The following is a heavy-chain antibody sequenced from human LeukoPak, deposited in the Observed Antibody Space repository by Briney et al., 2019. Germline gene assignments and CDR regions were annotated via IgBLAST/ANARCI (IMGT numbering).Heavy chain of an antibody. CDR3: VRGVAVSGFDY. D-gene: IGHD5/OR15-5a*01. Sequence: QTLXLTXAIXGDXXSRNXAXXIWIRQSPSRGLEWLGRTYYRSKWFNDYAVSVQSRITINPDTSTNQVSLQLNSVTPEDTAVYYCVRGVAVSGFDYWGQGTLVTVSS. J-gene: IGHJ4*02. CDR1: GDXXSRNXAX. CDR2: TYYRSKWFN. V-gene: IGHV6-1*01.